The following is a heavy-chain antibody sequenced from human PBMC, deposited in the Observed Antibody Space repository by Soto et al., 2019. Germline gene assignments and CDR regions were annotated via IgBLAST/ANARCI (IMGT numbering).Heavy chain of an antibody. V-gene: IGHV1-69*06. D-gene: IGHD6-13*01. CDR3: ARSWRIGIAAAGPGRYYFDY. J-gene: IGHJ4*02. CDR1: GGTFSSYA. CDR2: IIPIFGTA. Sequence: QVQLVQSGAEVKKPGSSVKVSCKASGGTFSSYAISWVRQAPGQGLEWMGGIIPIFGTANYAQKFQGRVTITADKSTSTDYMELSSLRSEDTAVYYCARSWRIGIAAAGPGRYYFDYWGQGTLVTVSS.